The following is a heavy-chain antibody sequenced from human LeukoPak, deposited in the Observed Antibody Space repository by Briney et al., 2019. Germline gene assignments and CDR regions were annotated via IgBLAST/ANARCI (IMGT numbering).Heavy chain of an antibody. V-gene: IGHV4-30-2*01. CDR2: IYHSGST. CDR3: ARGVDVLLWFGEPAVAAFDI. D-gene: IGHD3-10*01. J-gene: IGHJ3*02. CDR1: GGSISSGGYS. Sequence: PSETLSLTCAVSGGSISSGGYSWSWIRQPPGKGLEWIGYIYHSGSTYYNPSLKSRVTISVDRSKNQFSLKLSSVTAADTAVYYCARGVDVLLWFGEPAVAAFDIWGQGTMVTVSS.